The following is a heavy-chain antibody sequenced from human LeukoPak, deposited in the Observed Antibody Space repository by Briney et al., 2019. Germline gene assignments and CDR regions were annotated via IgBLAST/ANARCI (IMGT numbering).Heavy chain of an antibody. CDR3: TRDQT. CDR2: IKEDGSQK. V-gene: IGHV3-7*01. J-gene: IGHJ4*02. CDR1: LGSHW. Sequence: EGSLRLSCVGALGSHWMGWVRQAPGKGLEWVANIKEDGSQKYYMDSVKGRFTISRDNAKSSLFLQMNNLRVEDTAVYYCTRDQTWGQGTVVTVSS.